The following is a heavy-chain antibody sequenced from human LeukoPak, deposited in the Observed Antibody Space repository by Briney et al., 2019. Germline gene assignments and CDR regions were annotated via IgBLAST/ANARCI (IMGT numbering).Heavy chain of an antibody. CDR3: ARDYDGRGFSPLFDP. CDR1: GYTFTSYG. Sequence: ASVKVSCKASGYTFTSYGISWVRQAPGQGLEWMGWISAYNGNTNYAQKLQGRVTMTTDTSTSTAYMELRSLRSDDTAVYYCARDYDGRGFSPLFDPWGQGTLVTVSS. J-gene: IGHJ5*02. V-gene: IGHV1-18*01. CDR2: ISAYNGNT. D-gene: IGHD3-22*01.